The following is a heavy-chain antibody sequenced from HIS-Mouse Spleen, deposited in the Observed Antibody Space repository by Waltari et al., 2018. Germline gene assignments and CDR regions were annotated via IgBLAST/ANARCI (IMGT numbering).Heavy chain of an antibody. CDR2: ISYDGSNK. CDR3: EGFYGSGSYYFDY. CDR1: GFTFSSYG. D-gene: IGHD3-10*01. Sequence: QVQLVESGGGVVQPGRSLRLSCAASGFTFSSYGVHWVRQAPGKGLELVAVISYDGSNKYYADSVKGRFTISRDNSKNTLYLQMNSLRAEDTAVYYCEGFYGSGSYYFDYWGQGTLVTVSS. J-gene: IGHJ4*02. V-gene: IGHV3-30*03.